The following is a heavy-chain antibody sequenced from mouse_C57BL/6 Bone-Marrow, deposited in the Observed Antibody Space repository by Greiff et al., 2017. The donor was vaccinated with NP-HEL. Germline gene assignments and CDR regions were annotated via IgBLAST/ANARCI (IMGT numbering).Heavy chain of an antibody. Sequence: EVQLLESGGGLVQPKGSLKLSCAASGFSFNTYAMNWVRQAPGKGLEWVARIRSKSNNYATYYADSVKDRFTISRDDSESMLYLQMNNLKTEDTAMYYCVRGITTVELGFDYWGQGTTLTVSS. CDR1: GFSFNTYA. CDR3: VRGITTVELGFDY. V-gene: IGHV10-1*01. CDR2: IRSKSNNYAT. D-gene: IGHD1-1*01. J-gene: IGHJ2*01.